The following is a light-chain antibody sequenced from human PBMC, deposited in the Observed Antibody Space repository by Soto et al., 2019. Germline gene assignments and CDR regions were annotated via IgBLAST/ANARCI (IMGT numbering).Light chain of an antibody. Sequence: QSVLTQPASVSGSPGQSITISCTGTSSDVGSYNLVSWYQQHPGKAPKLMIYEVSKRPSGVSNRFSGSKSGNTASLTISGLQAEDEGDYYCCSYTPSSTRVFGRWTKVTVL. CDR3: CSYTPSSTRV. V-gene: IGLV2-14*02. J-gene: IGLJ3*02. CDR2: EVS. CDR1: SSDVGSYNL.